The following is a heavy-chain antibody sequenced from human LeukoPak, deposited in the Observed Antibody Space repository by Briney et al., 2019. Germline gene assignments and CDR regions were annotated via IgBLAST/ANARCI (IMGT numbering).Heavy chain of an antibody. V-gene: IGHV3-9*01. J-gene: IGHJ4*02. CDR2: ISWSGDRV. D-gene: IGHD2-2*01. Sequence: GGSLRLSCAASGFTFEDHVMHWVRQAPGKGLEWVSSISWSGDRVGYADAVKGRFTISRDNVKNSLFLQMNSLRVEDTALYYCAKDLGGSATTVWGQGTLVTVSS. CDR1: GFTFEDHV. CDR3: AKDLGGSATTV.